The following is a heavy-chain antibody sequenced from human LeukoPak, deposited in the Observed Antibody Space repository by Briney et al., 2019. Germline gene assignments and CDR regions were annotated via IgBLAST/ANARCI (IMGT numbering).Heavy chain of an antibody. V-gene: IGHV5-51*01. CDR2: IFPADSDI. CDR3: ARHSYATDY. CDR1: GYTFSDLW. J-gene: IGHJ4*02. D-gene: IGHD3-16*01. Sequence: GESLKISCKASGYTFSDLWIGWVRQMPGKGLEWMGIIFPADSDIRYSPSFLGQVTMSVDKSTNTAFLQWSSLKASDTAMYYCARHSYATDYWGQGTLVTVSS.